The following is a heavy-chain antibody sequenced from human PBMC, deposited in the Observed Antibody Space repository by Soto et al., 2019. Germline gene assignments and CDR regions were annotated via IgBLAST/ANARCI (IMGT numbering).Heavy chain of an antibody. J-gene: IGHJ5*01. CDR2: MSPKTANT. CDR1: GYRYTIYD. D-gene: IGHD7-27*01. V-gene: IGHV1-8*01. CDR3: TGGPPNWGFDS. Sequence: ASVKGSCKASGYRYTIYDSNWGRQTAGQGLEWMGWMSPKTANTGYAQKFQGRVTMTRSTSISTAYMELSSLTSEDTAVYYCTGGPPNWGFDSWGQGTPVTVSS.